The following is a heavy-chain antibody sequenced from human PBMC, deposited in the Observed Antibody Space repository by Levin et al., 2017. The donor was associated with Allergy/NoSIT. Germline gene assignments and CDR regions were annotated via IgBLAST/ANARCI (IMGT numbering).Heavy chain of an antibody. CDR3: ARDGGWFFAFDI. Sequence: PSETLSLTCTVSGGSISSGSYYWSWIRQPAGKGLEWIGRINNSGSTNYNPSLKSRVTISVDTSKNKFSLKLSSVTAADTAVYYCARDGGWFFAFDIWGQGTMVTVSS. CDR2: INNSGST. D-gene: IGHD6-19*01. J-gene: IGHJ3*02. V-gene: IGHV4-61*02. CDR1: GGSISSGSYY.